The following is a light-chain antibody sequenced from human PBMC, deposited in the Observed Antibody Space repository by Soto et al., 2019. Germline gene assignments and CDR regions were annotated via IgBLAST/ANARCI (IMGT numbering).Light chain of an antibody. CDR1: TSNIGTTA. J-gene: IGLJ3*02. Sequence: QSVLTQPPSASGTPGQRVTISCSGTTSNIGTTAVNWYQHLPGTAPKGLIYSNDLRRSGVPDRFSASKSGTSASLAISGLQSEDEADYYCAAWDASLNIWVFGGGTKVTVL. CDR2: SND. V-gene: IGLV1-44*01. CDR3: AAWDASLNIWV.